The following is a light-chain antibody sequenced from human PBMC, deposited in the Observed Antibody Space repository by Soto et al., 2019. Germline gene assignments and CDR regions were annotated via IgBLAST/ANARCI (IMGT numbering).Light chain of an antibody. CDR1: SSDVGGYNY. CDR3: CSYAGSYTSLYV. J-gene: IGLJ1*01. CDR2: DVS. V-gene: IGLV2-11*01. Sequence: HSVLTKPRSVNGAPGQSVTISCTGNSSDVGGYNYVSWYQQHPGKAPKLMIYDVSKRPSGVPDRFSGSKSGNTASLTISGLQAEDEADYYCCSYAGSYTSLYVFGTGTKVTVL.